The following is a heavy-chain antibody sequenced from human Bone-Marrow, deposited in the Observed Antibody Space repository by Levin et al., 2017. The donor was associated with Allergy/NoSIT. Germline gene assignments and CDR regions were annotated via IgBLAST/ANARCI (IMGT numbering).Heavy chain of an antibody. Sequence: PGGSLRLSCAASGFTFSTFGMHWVRQAPGKGLEWVAVIWYDGNTEYYADSVKGRFTISRDNSKNTLYLQMNSLRAEDTAVYYCARDFERGSGRPIGYWGQGTLVTVSS. J-gene: IGHJ4*02. CDR2: IWYDGNTE. CDR1: GFTFSTFG. D-gene: IGHD3-10*01. V-gene: IGHV3-33*01. CDR3: ARDFERGSGRPIGY.